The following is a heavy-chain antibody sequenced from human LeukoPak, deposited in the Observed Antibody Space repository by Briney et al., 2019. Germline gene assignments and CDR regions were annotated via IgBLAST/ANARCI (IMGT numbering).Heavy chain of an antibody. V-gene: IGHV3-21*01. CDR3: ARGGTSTTSKDLFDV. Sequence: GGSLRLSCAASGFTFSSYSMNWVRQAPGKGLEWVSSISSSSSIIFYADPMKGRFTISRDNAKNSLYLQMNSLRAEDTAVYYCARGGTSTTSKDLFDVWGRGTMVTVSS. D-gene: IGHD2-2*01. CDR2: ISSSSSII. CDR1: GFTFSSYS. J-gene: IGHJ3*01.